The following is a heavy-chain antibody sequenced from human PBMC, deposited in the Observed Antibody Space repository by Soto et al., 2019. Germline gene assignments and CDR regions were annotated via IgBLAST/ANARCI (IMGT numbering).Heavy chain of an antibody. V-gene: IGHV3-33*01. CDR1: GFTFNNYG. CDR3: ARRQIPPPTRGAANARGGMDV. Sequence: QVQLVESGGGVVQPGRSLRLSCAASGFTFNNYGMHWVRQAPGKGLEWLAVIWNDGSNNYYANSVKGRFTISRDNSKNTQYLQMSSLRAEDTAVYYCARRQIPPPTRGAANARGGMDVWGQGTTVTASS. D-gene: IGHD6-13*01. J-gene: IGHJ6*02. CDR2: IWNDGSNN.